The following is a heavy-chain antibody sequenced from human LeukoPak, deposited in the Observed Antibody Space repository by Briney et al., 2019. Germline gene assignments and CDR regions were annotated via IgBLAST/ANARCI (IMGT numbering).Heavy chain of an antibody. V-gene: IGHV4-34*01. CDR1: GGSFSGYY. CDR3: TSSGWSPFDY. J-gene: IGHJ4*02. Sequence: PSETLSLTCAVYGGSFSGYYWSWIRQPPGKGLEWIGEINHSGSTNYNPSLKSRVTISVDTSKNQFSLKLSSVTAADTAVYYCTSSGWSPFDYWGQGTLVTVSS. CDR2: INHSGST. D-gene: IGHD6-19*01.